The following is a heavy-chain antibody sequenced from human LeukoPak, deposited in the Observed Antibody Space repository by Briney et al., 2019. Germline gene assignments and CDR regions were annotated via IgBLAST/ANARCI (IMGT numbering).Heavy chain of an antibody. V-gene: IGHV3-11*06. CDR1: GFTFRDYY. CDR3: ARPGSGYSLDY. CDR2: ISDSTSYT. D-gene: IGHD3-3*01. J-gene: IGHJ4*02. Sequence: GGSLRLSCAASGFTFRDYYMSWIRQAPGKGLEWVSYISDSTSYTNYADSVKGRFTISRDNAKNSLYLQMNSLRAEDTAVYYCARPGSGYSLDYWGQGSLVTVSS.